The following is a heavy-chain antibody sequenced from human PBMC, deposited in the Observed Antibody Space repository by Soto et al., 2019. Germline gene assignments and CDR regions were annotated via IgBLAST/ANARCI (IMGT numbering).Heavy chain of an antibody. Sequence: PVESLTISCKASGYNFTAFWIHWVRQMPGKGLEWLGKIDPSDSYTNYSPSFEGHVTISTDNSITTAYLQWSSLRASDTALYFCARVHKNWFDSWAQGTLVTVSS. J-gene: IGHJ5*01. CDR1: GYNFTAFW. CDR2: IDPSDSYT. CDR3: ARVHKNWFDS. V-gene: IGHV5-10-1*01.